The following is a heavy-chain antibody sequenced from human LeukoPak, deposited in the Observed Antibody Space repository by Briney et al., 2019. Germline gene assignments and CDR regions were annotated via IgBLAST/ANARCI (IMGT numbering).Heavy chain of an antibody. J-gene: IGHJ6*02. Sequence: GASVKVSCKASGYTFTGYYMHWVRQAPGQGLEWMGWINPNSGGTNYAQKFQGRVTMTRDTSTSTAYMELSRLRSDDTAVYYCARDLLCSGGSCYSNYYGMDVWGQGTTVTVSS. CDR3: ARDLLCSGGSCYSNYYGMDV. CDR1: GYTFTGYY. D-gene: IGHD2-15*01. V-gene: IGHV1-2*02. CDR2: INPNSGGT.